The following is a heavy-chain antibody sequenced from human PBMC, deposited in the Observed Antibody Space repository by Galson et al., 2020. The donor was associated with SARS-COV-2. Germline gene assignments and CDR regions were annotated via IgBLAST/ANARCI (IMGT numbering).Heavy chain of an antibody. CDR3: AKGPGRGVAARPFDY. D-gene: IGHD6-6*01. J-gene: IGHJ4*02. CDR1: GFTFSSYA. CDR2: ISGSGGST. V-gene: IGHV3-23*01. Sequence: GGSLRLSCAAPGFTFSSYAMSWVRQAPGKGLEWVSAISGSGGSTYYADSVKGRFTISRDNSKNTLYLQMNSLRAEDTAVYYCAKGPGRGVAARPFDYWGQGTLVTVSS.